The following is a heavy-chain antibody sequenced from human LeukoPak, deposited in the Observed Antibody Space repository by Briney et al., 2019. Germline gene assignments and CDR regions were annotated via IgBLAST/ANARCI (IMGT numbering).Heavy chain of an antibody. CDR1: GFIFGNYW. J-gene: IGHJ4*02. Sequence: GGSLRLSCAASGFIFGNYWMHGVRQVPGKGLVWVARINPNGKITTYTDSVKGRFTISRDNAKNTLYLQMNSLSAEDTAVYYCARDFAGDRDYWGQGTLVTVSS. CDR3: ARDFAGDRDY. CDR2: INPNGKIT. D-gene: IGHD4-17*01. V-gene: IGHV3-74*01.